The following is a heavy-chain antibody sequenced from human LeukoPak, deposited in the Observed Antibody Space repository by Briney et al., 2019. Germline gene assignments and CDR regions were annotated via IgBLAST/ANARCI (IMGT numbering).Heavy chain of an antibody. CDR3: AREGIQLWPSDY. CDR1: GGSISSSNYY. D-gene: IGHD5-18*01. CDR2: ISYSGST. J-gene: IGHJ4*02. V-gene: IGHV4-39*02. Sequence: SETLSLTCTVSGGSISSSNYYWGWIRQPPGKGLEFIGSISYSGSTYYKPSLKSRGTISVDTSKNQFSLKLSSVTAADTAVYYCAREGIQLWPSDYWGQGTLVTVSS.